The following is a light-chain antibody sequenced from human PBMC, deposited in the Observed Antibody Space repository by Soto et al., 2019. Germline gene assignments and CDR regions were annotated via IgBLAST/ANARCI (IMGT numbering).Light chain of an antibody. CDR1: RGFNNV. V-gene: IGKV1-27*01. Sequence: DFQLTQSPSSLSASVGDRVTITCRASRGFNNVLAWFQQKPGKVPKLLIYAASTLQSGVPSRFSGSGSGTDFYLTISSLQPDDFATYYCQQYNTYWTFGQGTKVDIK. J-gene: IGKJ1*01. CDR3: QQYNTYWT. CDR2: AAS.